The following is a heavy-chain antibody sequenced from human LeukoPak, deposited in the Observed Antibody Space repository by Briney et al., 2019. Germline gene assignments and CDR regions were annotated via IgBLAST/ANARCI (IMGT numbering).Heavy chain of an antibody. Sequence: GGSLRLPCAASGFTFSDYYMSWIRQAPGKGLEWVSYISSSGSTIYYADSVKGRVTISRDNAKNSLYLQVNSLRAEDTAVYYCARDRLRIFGVVTYMFDYWGQGTLVTVSS. CDR2: ISSSGSTI. D-gene: IGHD3-3*01. V-gene: IGHV3-11*01. CDR3: ARDRLRIFGVVTYMFDY. CDR1: GFTFSDYY. J-gene: IGHJ4*02.